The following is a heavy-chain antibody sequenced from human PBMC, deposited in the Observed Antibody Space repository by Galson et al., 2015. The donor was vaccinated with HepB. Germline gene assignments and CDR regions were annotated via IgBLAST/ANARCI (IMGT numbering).Heavy chain of an antibody. CDR3: AFSRDTSSGIAY. V-gene: IGHV2-5*02. Sequence: PALVKPTQNLTLTCAFAGFSLKTRSVAVAWFRQPPGKALEWLALIYWDDDKRYRPSLKSNFAITQDTSRNHVHFSMTNMDTVDTATYYYAFSRDTSSGIAYWAQVPRVPVSS. J-gene: IGHJ4*02. CDR2: IYWDDDK. D-gene: IGHD3-10*01. CDR1: GFSLKTRSVA.